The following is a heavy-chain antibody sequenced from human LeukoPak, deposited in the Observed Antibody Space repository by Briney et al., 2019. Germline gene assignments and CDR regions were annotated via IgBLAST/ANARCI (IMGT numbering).Heavy chain of an antibody. V-gene: IGHV1-8*01. CDR3: ARGRLTMVRGVIRHDY. D-gene: IGHD3-10*01. Sequence: GASVKVSCKASGYTFTSYDINWVRQATGQGLEWMGWMNPNSGNTGYAQKFQGRVTMTRNTSISTAYMELSSLRSEDTAVYYCARGRLTMVRGVIRHDYWGQGTLVTVSS. CDR2: MNPNSGNT. CDR1: GYTFTSYD. J-gene: IGHJ4*02.